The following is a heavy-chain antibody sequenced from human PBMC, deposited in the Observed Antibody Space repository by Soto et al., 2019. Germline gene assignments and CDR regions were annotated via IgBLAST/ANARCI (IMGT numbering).Heavy chain of an antibody. CDR2: INQDGSEK. CDR3: ARELRVGTAEYFQH. J-gene: IGHJ1*01. V-gene: IGHV3-7*01. CDR1: GFTFSNSW. Sequence: EVQLVESGGALVQPGGSLRLSCAVSGFTFSNSWMSWVRQTPGKGLEWVANINQDGSEKYYVDSVKGRFTISRDNAKNSLYLQMNSLRAEDTAVYYCARELRVGTAEYFQHWGQGTLVTVSS. D-gene: IGHD1-26*01.